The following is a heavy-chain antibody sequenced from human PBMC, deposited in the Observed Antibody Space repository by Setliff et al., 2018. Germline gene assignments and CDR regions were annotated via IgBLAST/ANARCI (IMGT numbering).Heavy chain of an antibody. D-gene: IGHD3-3*01. J-gene: IGHJ6*03. V-gene: IGHV4-61*05. CDR2: MYYSGDT. CDR3: ARMSGFQYMDV. CDR1: GASINSGTYY. Sequence: SETLSLTCTVSGASINSGTYYWAWIRQPPGKGLEWIGYMYYSGDTNYNPSLKGRATLSIDASKRQFSLKLTSVTAADTAVYYCARMSGFQYMDVWGKGTTVTAP.